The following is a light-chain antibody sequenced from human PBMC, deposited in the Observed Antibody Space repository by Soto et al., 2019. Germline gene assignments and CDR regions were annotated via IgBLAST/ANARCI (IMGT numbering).Light chain of an antibody. CDR1: SSDVGGYNY. J-gene: IGLJ1*01. CDR3: SSYTSSSTQV. CDR2: EVS. Sequence: QSVLTQPASVSGSPGQSITISCTGTSSDVGGYNYVSWYQQHPGNAPKLMIDEVSNRPSGVSNRFSGSKSGNTASLTISGLQAEDEDDYYCSSYTSSSTQVFGNGTKLPVL. V-gene: IGLV2-14*01.